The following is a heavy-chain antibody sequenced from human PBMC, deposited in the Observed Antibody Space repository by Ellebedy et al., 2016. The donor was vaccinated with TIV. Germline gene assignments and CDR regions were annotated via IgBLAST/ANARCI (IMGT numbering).Heavy chain of an antibody. CDR2: VSYEGTYK. CDR3: ARDRPAIAVAGPYWYFDL. J-gene: IGHJ2*01. CDR1: GFTFSSYA. V-gene: IGHV3-30*04. Sequence: PGGSLRLSCAASGFTFSSYAMHWVRQASGKGLEWVAVVSYEGTYKKYADSVKGRFTISRDNTKNSVYLQMNSLRAEDTAVYYCARDRPAIAVAGPYWYFDLWGRGTLVTVSS. D-gene: IGHD6-19*01.